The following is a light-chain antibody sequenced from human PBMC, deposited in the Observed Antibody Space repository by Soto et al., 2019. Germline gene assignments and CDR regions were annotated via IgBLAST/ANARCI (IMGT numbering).Light chain of an antibody. CDR3: QQRSNWPPKYT. V-gene: IGKV3-11*01. CDR1: QSVSSY. CDR2: DAS. Sequence: EIVLTQSPATLYLSPGERATLSCRASQSVSSYLAWYQQKPGQAPRLLIYDASNRATGIPARFSGSGSGTDFTLTISSLGPEEFAVYYCQQRSNWPPKYTFGQGTKLEI. J-gene: IGKJ2*01.